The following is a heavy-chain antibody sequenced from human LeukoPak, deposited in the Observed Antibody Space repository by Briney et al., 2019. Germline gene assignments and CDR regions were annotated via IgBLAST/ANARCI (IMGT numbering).Heavy chain of an antibody. Sequence: SETLSLTCTVSGGSISGYYWSWIRQPPGKGLEWIGYIYYSGSTNYNPSLKSRVTISVDTSKNQFSLKLSSVTAADTAVYYCARGLDLGDYDYVWGSYRSYYFDYWGQGTLVTVSS. J-gene: IGHJ4*02. V-gene: IGHV4-59*08. CDR1: GGSISGYY. CDR2: IYYSGST. CDR3: ARGLDLGDYDYVWGSYRSYYFDY. D-gene: IGHD3-16*02.